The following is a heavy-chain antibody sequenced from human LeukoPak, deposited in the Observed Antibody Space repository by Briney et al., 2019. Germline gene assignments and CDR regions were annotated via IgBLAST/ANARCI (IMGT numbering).Heavy chain of an antibody. J-gene: IGHJ6*03. CDR3: ANALAAAGRSGYYMDV. Sequence: GGPLRLSCAASGFTFSRSAMSWVRQAPGKGLEWVSNISGSGGSSGGDTYYADSVKGRFTISRDNSKSTLYLQMNSLRAEDTAVYYCANALAAAGRSGYYMDVWGKGTTVTVSS. V-gene: IGHV3-23*01. D-gene: IGHD6-13*01. CDR2: ISGSGGSSGGDT. CDR1: GFTFSRSA.